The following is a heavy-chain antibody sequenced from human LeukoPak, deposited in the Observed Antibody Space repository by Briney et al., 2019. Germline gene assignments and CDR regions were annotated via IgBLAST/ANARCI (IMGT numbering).Heavy chain of an antibody. CDR2: ISTSSSYI. CDR3: ARGADGVSSNSRGWPDP. Sequence: GGSLRLSCTASGFTLSSYSMNWVRQAPGKGLEWVSSISTSSSYIYYADSLKGRFTISRDNARKSLYLQMNTLRAEDTAVYFCARGADGVSSNSRGWPDPWGQGTLVTVSS. D-gene: IGHD2-15*01. CDR1: GFTLSSYS. V-gene: IGHV3-21*01. J-gene: IGHJ5*02.